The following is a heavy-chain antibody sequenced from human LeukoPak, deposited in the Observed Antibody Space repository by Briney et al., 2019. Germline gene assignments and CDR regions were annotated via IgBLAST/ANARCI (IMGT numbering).Heavy chain of an antibody. CDR2: ISSSSSTI. Sequence: GGSLRLSCAASGFTFSSYSMNWVRQAPGKGLEWASYISSSSSTIYYADSVKGRFTISRDNAKNSLYLQMNSLKAEDTAVYYCARVDRDGGDAFDIWGQGTMVTVSS. D-gene: IGHD1-14*01. V-gene: IGHV3-48*01. J-gene: IGHJ3*02. CDR1: GFTFSSYS. CDR3: ARVDRDGGDAFDI.